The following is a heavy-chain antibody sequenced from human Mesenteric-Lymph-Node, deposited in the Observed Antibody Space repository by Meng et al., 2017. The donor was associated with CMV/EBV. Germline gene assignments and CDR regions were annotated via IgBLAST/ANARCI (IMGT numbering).Heavy chain of an antibody. Sequence: SVKVSCKTSGPTFNSYAFNWVRQAPGQGPEWMGRIIPVVGVTEYAQKFQARVTISTDKSTTTVYMELSSLQSEDTAVYYCARDLLRVGTSRYLWFDPWGQGTLVTVSS. CDR1: GPTFNSYA. D-gene: IGHD2-2*01. CDR2: IIPVVGVT. J-gene: IGHJ5*02. CDR3: ARDLLRVGTSRYLWFDP. V-gene: IGHV1-69*04.